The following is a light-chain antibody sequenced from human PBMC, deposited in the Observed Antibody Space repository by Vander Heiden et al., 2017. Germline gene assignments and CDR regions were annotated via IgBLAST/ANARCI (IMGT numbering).Light chain of an antibody. J-gene: IGKJ1*01. CDR3: QQYYTAPQT. V-gene: IGKV4-1*01. Sequence: IVTTQSQDPPAVSLGERATISCKSIQTVLYSTKNKNYLAWYQQKPGQPPKLLIYWASTRESGVPDRFSGSGSGTDFTLTISSLQAEDVAVYYCQQYYTAPQTFGQGTKVEIK. CDR1: QTVLYSTKNKNY. CDR2: WAS.